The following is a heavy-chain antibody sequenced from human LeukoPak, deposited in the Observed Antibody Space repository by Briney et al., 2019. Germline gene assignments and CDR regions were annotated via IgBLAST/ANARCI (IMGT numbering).Heavy chain of an antibody. D-gene: IGHD4-11*01. CDR3: ARGNYANWFDP. V-gene: IGHV3-66*01. Sequence: GGSLRLSCAASGFTVSSTYMSWVRQAPGKGLQWVSVIYSGGGTYYAASVKGRFTISRDNSNNTVFLQMNNLRAEDTAVYYCARGNYANWFDPWGQGTLVTVSS. J-gene: IGHJ5*02. CDR1: GFTVSSTY. CDR2: IYSGGGT.